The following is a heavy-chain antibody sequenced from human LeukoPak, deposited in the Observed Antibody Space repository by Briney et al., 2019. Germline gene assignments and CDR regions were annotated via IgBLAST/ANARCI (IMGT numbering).Heavy chain of an antibody. CDR3: AKIPQVATYTVPNFDF. D-gene: IGHD3-16*01. CDR2: INPSGGST. J-gene: IGHJ4*02. Sequence: ASVKVSCKASGYTFTSYYMHWVRQAPGQGLEWMGIINPSGGSTSYAQKFQGRVTMTRDTSTSTVYMELSSLRSEDTAVYYCAKIPQVATYTVPNFDFWGQGTLVTVSS. CDR1: GYTFTSYY. V-gene: IGHV1-46*01.